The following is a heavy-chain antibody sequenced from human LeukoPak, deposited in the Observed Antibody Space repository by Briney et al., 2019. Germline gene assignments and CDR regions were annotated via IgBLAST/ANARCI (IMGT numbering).Heavy chain of an antibody. CDR3: ARTESIAVAGRDY. CDR1: GYTFTSYD. CDR2: MNPNSGNT. V-gene: IGHV1-8*01. J-gene: IGHJ4*02. Sequence: ASVKVSCKASGYTFTSYDINGVRQATGQGLEWMGWMNPNSGNTGYAQKFQGRVTMTTDTSTSTAYMELRSLRSDDTAVYYCARTESIAVAGRDYWGQGTLVTVSS. D-gene: IGHD6-19*01.